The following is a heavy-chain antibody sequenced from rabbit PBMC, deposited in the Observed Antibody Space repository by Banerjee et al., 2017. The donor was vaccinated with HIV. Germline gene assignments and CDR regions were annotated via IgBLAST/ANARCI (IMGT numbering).Heavy chain of an antibody. V-gene: IGHV1S45*01. D-gene: IGHD4-1*01. CDR2: IYAGSRGTT. J-gene: IGHJ6*01. CDR1: GFSLSSTYY. Sequence: QEQLVESGGGLVQPEGSLTLTCKASGFSLSSTYYMCWVRQAPGTGLEWIACIYAGSRGTTYYASWAKGPFTISKTSSTTVTLQMTSLTAADTATYFCARDLAGVIGWNFGLWGPGTLVTVS. CDR3: ARDLAGVIGWNFGL.